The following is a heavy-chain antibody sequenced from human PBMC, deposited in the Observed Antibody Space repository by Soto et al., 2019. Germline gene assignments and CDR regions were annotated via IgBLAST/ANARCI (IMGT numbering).Heavy chain of an antibody. D-gene: IGHD3-10*01. CDR2: FDPEDGET. CDR1: GYTLTELS. Sequence: ASVKVSCKVSGYTLTELSMHWVRQAPGKGLEWMGGFDPEDGETIYAQKFQGRVTMTEDTSTDTAYMELSSLRSEDTAVYYCASRITMVRGVWGGKGYMDVWGKGTTVSVS. CDR3: ASRITMVRGVWGGKGYMDV. V-gene: IGHV1-24*01. J-gene: IGHJ6*03.